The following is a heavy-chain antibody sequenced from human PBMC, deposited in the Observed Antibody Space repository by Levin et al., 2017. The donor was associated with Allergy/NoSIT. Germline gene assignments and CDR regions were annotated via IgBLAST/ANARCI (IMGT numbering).Heavy chain of an antibody. J-gene: IGHJ4*02. CDR3: ARDTPRYGPFDY. V-gene: IGHV3-33*01. CDR1: GFTFSSYG. CDR2: IWYDGSNK. Sequence: GGSLRLSCAASGFTFSSYGMHWVRQAPGKGLEWVAVIWYDGSNKYYADSVKGRFTISRDNSKNTLYLQMNSLRAEDTAVYYCARDTPRYGPFDYWGQGTLFTVSS. D-gene: IGHD2-15*01.